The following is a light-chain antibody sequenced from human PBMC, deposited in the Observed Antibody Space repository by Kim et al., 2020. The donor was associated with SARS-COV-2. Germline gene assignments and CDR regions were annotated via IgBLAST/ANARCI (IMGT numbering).Light chain of an antibody. CDR2: QDT. Sequence: SYELTQPPSVSVSPGQTASITCSGDKLGNKYACWYQQKPGQSPVLVIYQDTKRPSGIPERFSGSNSGNTATLTISGTQAMDEGDYYCQAWDSGTVVFGGGTQLTVL. CDR3: QAWDSGTVV. J-gene: IGLJ2*01. CDR1: KLGNKY. V-gene: IGLV3-1*01.